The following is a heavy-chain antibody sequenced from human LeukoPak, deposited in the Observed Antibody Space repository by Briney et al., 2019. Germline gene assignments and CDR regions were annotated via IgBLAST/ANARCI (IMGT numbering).Heavy chain of an antibody. CDR3: ARYYYGSGSLDY. D-gene: IGHD3-10*01. CDR1: GGSLSPYY. Sequence: PSETLSLTCTISGGSLSPYYWNWIRQPAGKGLEWIGRIYSSGTTNYNPSLRSRVSMSVDTSKNQFSLKLSSVIAADTAVYYCARYYYGSGSLDYWGQGTLVTVSS. CDR2: IYSSGTT. V-gene: IGHV4-4*07. J-gene: IGHJ4*02.